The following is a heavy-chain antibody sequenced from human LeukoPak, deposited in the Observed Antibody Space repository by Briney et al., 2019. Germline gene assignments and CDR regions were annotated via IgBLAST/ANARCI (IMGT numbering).Heavy chain of an antibody. D-gene: IGHD5-18*01. CDR3: AREQLWSHFY. J-gene: IGHJ4*02. CDR1: GFTFSDCW. CDR2: IKDDGSEI. V-gene: IGHV3-7*03. Sequence: PGGSLRLSCAASGFTFSDCWMSWVRHTPGKGLEWVANIKDDGSEIYYVDSVKGRFTISRDNAKNSLYLQMNSLRAEDTAVYYCAREQLWSHFYWGQGTLVTVSS.